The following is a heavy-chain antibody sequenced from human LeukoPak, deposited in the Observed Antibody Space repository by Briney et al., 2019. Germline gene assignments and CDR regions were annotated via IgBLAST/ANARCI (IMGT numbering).Heavy chain of an antibody. V-gene: IGHV3-66*02. CDR3: ARVNVGYCSSTSCQDV. Sequence: GGSLRLSCAASGFTVSSNYMSWVRQAPGKGLEWVSVIYSGGSTYYADSVKGRFTISRDNSKNPLYLQMNSLRAEDTAVYYCARVNVGYCSSTSCQDVWGKGTTVTVSS. CDR2: IYSGGST. CDR1: GFTVSSNY. D-gene: IGHD2-2*01. J-gene: IGHJ6*04.